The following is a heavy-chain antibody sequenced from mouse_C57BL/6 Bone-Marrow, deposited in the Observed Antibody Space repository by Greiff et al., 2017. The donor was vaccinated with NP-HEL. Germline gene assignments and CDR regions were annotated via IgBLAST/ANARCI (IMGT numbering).Heavy chain of an antibody. D-gene: IGHD2-4*01. J-gene: IGHJ2*01. Sequence: VHVKQSGAELVRPGASVKLSCTASGFNIKDDYMHWVKQRPEQGLEWIGWIDPENGDTEYASKFQGKATITADTSSNTAYLQLSSLTSEDTAVYYCTTYDYDDFDYWGQGTTLTVSS. V-gene: IGHV14-4*01. CDR3: TTYDYDDFDY. CDR2: IDPENGDT. CDR1: GFNIKDDY.